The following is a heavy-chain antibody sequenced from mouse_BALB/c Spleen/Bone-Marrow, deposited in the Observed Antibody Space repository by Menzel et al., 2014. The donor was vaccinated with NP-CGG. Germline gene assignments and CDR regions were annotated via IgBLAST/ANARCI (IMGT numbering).Heavy chain of an antibody. D-gene: IGHD1-1*01. V-gene: IGHV1S16*01. J-gene: IGHJ3*01. CDR2: IKPSNGGT. CDR1: GYTFTSYY. Sequence: VQLQESGAELVKPGASVKLSCKASGYTFTSYYMYWVKQRPGQGLEWIGEIKPSNGGTNFNEKFKSKATLTVDKSSSTAYMQLSSLTSEDSAVYYGTLLLRSPYWGQGTLVPVSA. CDR3: TLLLRSPY.